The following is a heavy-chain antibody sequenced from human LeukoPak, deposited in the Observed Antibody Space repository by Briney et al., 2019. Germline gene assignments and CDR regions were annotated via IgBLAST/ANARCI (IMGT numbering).Heavy chain of an antibody. J-gene: IGHJ3*02. V-gene: IGHV4-34*01. Sequence: SETLSLTCAVYGGSFSGYYWSWIRQPPGKGLEWIGEINHSGSTNYNPSLKGRVTISVDTSKNQFSLKLSSVTAADTAVYYCARYSGSYYSAFDIWGQGTMVTVSS. D-gene: IGHD1-26*01. CDR3: ARYSGSYYSAFDI. CDR2: INHSGST. CDR1: GGSFSGYY.